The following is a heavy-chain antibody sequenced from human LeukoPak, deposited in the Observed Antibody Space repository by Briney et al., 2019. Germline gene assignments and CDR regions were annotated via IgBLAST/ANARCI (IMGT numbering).Heavy chain of an antibody. V-gene: IGHV4-39*01. D-gene: IGHD4-17*01. J-gene: IGHJ4*02. Sequence: SETLSLTCTVSGGSISSSTYYWGWIRQPPGKGLEWIGSAYYSGSTYYNPSLKSRVTISGDTSKSQFSLKLSSVTAADTAVYYCARYDYGDKRGSFDYWGQGTLVTVSS. CDR1: GGSISSSTYY. CDR3: ARYDYGDKRGSFDY. CDR2: AYYSGST.